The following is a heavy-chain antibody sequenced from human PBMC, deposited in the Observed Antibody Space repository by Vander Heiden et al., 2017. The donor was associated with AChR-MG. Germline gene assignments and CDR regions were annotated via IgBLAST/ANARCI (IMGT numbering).Heavy chain of an antibody. CDR1: GFNFTGYA. Sequence: QVQLVGSGGGVVQPGRSLRLSCAASGFNFTGYAMRWVRQAPGKGLEWVAVISYDGSNKYYADSVKGRFTISRDNSKNTLYLQMNSLRAEDTAVYYCARAGSSGWLSYYFDYWGQGTLVTVSS. CDR2: ISYDGSNK. CDR3: ARAGSSGWLSYYFDY. V-gene: IGHV3-30-3*01. D-gene: IGHD6-19*01. J-gene: IGHJ4*02.